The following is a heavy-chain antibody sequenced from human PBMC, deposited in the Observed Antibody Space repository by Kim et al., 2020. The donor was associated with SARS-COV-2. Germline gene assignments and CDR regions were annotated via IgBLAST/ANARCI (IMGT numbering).Heavy chain of an antibody. J-gene: IGHJ6*02. CDR2: ISWNSGSI. CDR1: GFTFGDYA. CDR3: AKDIGHPEAAYYYYGMDV. Sequence: GGSLRLSCAASGFTFGDYAMHWVRQAPGKGLEWVSGISWNSGSIGYADSVKGRFTISRDNAKNSLYLQMNSLRAEDTALYYCAKDIGHPEAAYYYYGMDVWGQGDTVTAYS. V-gene: IGHV3-9*01.